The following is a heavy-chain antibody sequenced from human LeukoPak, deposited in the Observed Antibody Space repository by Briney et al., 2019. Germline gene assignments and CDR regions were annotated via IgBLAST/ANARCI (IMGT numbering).Heavy chain of an antibody. V-gene: IGHV3-30-3*01. CDR2: ILSDGTIK. CDR1: GFTFSRHA. CDR3: AKDHCGGDCRLYDY. D-gene: IGHD2-21*02. J-gene: IGHJ4*02. Sequence: GGSLRLSCAASGFTFSRHAMHWVRQAPGKGLEWVAVILSDGTIKYYADSVKGRFTISRDNSKNTLYLQMNSLRAEDTAVYYCAKDHCGGDCRLYDYWGQGTLVTVSS.